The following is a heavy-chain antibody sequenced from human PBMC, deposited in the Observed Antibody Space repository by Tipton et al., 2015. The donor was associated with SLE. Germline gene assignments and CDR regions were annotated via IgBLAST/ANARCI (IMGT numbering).Heavy chain of an antibody. D-gene: IGHD2-15*01. Sequence: LRLSCAASGFTFSDHYMDWVRQAPGKGLEWIGEINHSGSTNYNPSLKSRVTISVDTSKNQFSLKLSSVTAADTAVYYCARGPYCSGGSCYGGWFDPWGQGTLVTVSS. J-gene: IGHJ5*02. CDR1: GFTFSDHY. V-gene: IGHV4-34*01. CDR3: ARGPYCSGGSCYGGWFDP. CDR2: INHSGST.